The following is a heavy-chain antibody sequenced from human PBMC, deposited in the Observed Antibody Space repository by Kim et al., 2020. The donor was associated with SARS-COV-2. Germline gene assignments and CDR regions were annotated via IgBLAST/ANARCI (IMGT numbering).Heavy chain of an antibody. V-gene: IGHV5-51*01. Sequence: GESLKISCLASGYTFTTYWIGWVRQVPGKGLEWIGIIYPGNPDPRYTASSQGQVTISVDESINTAYLQWSSLEAADTAIYYCARSFCHSHTCATRDYYAMDVWGQGTTVTVSS. CDR2: IYPGNPDP. J-gene: IGHJ6*02. D-gene: IGHD1-1*01. CDR1: GYTFTTYW. CDR3: ARSFCHSHTCATRDYYAMDV.